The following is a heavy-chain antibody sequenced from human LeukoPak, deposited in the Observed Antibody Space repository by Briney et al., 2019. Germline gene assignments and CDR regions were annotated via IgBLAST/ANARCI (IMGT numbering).Heavy chain of an antibody. D-gene: IGHD3-3*01. CDR1: GFTFSYYW. Sequence: PGGSLRLSCAASGFTFSYYWMHWVRQTPGKGPMWVSRINGDGTGTNYADSVKGRFTISRDNAKNTLYLQVNSLRAEDTAVYYCTRDFGAATGYWGQGTLVTVSS. J-gene: IGHJ4*02. CDR3: TRDFGAATGY. CDR2: INGDGTGT. V-gene: IGHV3-74*01.